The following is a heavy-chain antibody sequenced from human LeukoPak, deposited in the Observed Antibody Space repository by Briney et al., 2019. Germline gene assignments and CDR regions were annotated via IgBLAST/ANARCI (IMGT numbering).Heavy chain of an antibody. CDR3: ARVNCSGGSCYWDGAFDI. CDR2: IYYSGST. D-gene: IGHD2-15*01. Sequence: SQTLSLTCTVSGGSISSGDYYWRWLRQPPGTGLEWIGYIYYSGSTYYNPSLKSRVTISVDTSKNQFSLKLSSVTAADTAVYYCARVNCSGGSCYWDGAFDIWGQGTMVTVSS. J-gene: IGHJ3*02. V-gene: IGHV4-30-4*08. CDR1: GGSISSGDYY.